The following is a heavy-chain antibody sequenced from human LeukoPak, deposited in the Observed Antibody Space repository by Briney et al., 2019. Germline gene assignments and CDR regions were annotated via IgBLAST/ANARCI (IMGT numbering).Heavy chain of an antibody. CDR2: LYDSGST. CDR1: GGSISCYH. D-gene: IGHD6-19*01. CDR3: ARGLVAVTGTCYFDL. V-gene: IGHV4-59*01. Sequence: SATLSFTCTVSGGSISCYHWSWLRQPPGKGLEWIGCLYDSGSTNYDPSFKSRVTISVDTSNNQFSLRLSSVTAADTAIYYCARGLVAVTGTCYFDLWGRGTLVTVSS. J-gene: IGHJ2*01.